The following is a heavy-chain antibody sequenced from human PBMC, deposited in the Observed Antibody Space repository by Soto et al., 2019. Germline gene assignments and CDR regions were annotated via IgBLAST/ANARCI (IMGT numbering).Heavy chain of an antibody. CDR1: GGSIDSGDYY. D-gene: IGHD3-3*02. V-gene: IGHV4-61*05. Sequence: PSETLSLTCTVSGGSIDSGDYYWGWIRQPPGKGLEWIGYVYYSGTTNYNPFLKSRVTLSLDKSKNQFSLKMNSVTAADAAVYYCARTDIISASFDPWGQGTLVTVSS. J-gene: IGHJ5*02. CDR3: ARTDIISASFDP. CDR2: VYYSGTT.